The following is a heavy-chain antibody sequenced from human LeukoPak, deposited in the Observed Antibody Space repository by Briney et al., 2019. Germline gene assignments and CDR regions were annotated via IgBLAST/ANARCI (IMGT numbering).Heavy chain of an antibody. V-gene: IGHV3-48*03. J-gene: IGHJ3*02. CDR1: GFTSSSYE. D-gene: IGHD3-22*01. CDR2: ISSSGSAI. CDR3: ATYHYDSSGNYRGAFDI. Sequence: PGGSLRLSCAASGFTSSSYEMNWVRQAPWRGREGVSYISSSGSAIYYADSVKGRFTISRDNAKNSLYLQMNTLRAEDTAVYICATYHYDSSGNYRGAFDIWGQGTMVTVSS.